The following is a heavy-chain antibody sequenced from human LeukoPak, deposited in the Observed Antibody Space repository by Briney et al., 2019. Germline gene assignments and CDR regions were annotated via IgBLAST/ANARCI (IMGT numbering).Heavy chain of an antibody. CDR2: INHSGST. CDR1: GGSFSGYY. Sequence: SETLSLTCAVYGGSFSGYYGSWIRQPPGKGLEWIGEINHSGSTNYNPSLKSRVTISVDTSKNQFSLKLSSVTAADTAVYYCARGASASGAYYDYVWGSYRYSLIYDYWGQGTLVTVSS. D-gene: IGHD3-16*02. J-gene: IGHJ4*02. V-gene: IGHV4-34*01. CDR3: ARGASASGAYYDYVWGSYRYSLIYDY.